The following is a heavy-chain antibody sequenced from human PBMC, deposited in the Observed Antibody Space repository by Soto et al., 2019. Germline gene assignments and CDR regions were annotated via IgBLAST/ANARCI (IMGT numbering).Heavy chain of an antibody. J-gene: IGHJ4*02. Sequence: GGSLRLSCAASGFTFSAYAMSWVRQAPGKGLEWVSPISGSGDSTYYADSVKGRFTISRDNSKSTLYLQMNSLRAEDTAIYYCAKVKGYCTNGICLRASDYWDQGTLVTVSS. CDR3: AKVKGYCTNGICLRASDY. CDR1: GFTFSAYA. V-gene: IGHV3-23*01. CDR2: ISGSGDST. D-gene: IGHD2-8*01.